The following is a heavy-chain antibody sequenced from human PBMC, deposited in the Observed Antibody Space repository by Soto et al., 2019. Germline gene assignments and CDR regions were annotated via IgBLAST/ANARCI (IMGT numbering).Heavy chain of an antibody. D-gene: IGHD5-18*01. CDR3: ATRYRVYGFDY. J-gene: IGHJ4*02. CDR2: INHSGSA. V-gene: IGHV4-34*01. CDR1: GGSFSGYY. Sequence: SETLSLTCAVYGGSFSGYYWSWIRQPPGKGLEWIGEINHSGSANYNPSLKSRVTISVDTSKNQFSLKLNSVTAADTAVYYCATRYRVYGFDYWGQGTLVTVSS.